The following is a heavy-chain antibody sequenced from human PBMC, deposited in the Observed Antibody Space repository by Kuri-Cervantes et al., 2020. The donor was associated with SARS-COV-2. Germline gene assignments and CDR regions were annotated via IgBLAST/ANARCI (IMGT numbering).Heavy chain of an antibody. V-gene: IGHV3-49*04. J-gene: IGHJ4*02. D-gene: IGHD3-3*01. CDR3: TRDAFWSGYYGY. CDR1: GFTFGDYA. CDR2: IRSKAHGGTT. Sequence: GGSLRLSCTASGFTFGDYAMSWVRQAPGKGLEWVGFIRSKAHGGTTEYAASVKGRFTISRDDSKSIAYLQMNSLKTEDTAVYYCTRDAFWSGYYGYWGQGTLVTVSS.